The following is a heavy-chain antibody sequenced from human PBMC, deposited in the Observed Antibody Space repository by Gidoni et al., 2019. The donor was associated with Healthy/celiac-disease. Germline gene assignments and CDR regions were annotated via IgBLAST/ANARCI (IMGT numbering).Heavy chain of an antibody. CDR2: ISSSSSTI. V-gene: IGHV3-48*02. CDR3: ARDTVNYYDSSGYDY. J-gene: IGHJ4*02. CDR1: GFTFTSYS. D-gene: IGHD3-22*01. Sequence: EVQLVESGGGLVQPGGSLRPSCAASGFTFTSYSMNWVRQAPGKGLEWVSYISSSSSTIYYADSVKGRFTISRDNAKNSLYLQMNSLRDEDTAVYYCARDTVNYYDSSGYDYWGQGTLVTVSS.